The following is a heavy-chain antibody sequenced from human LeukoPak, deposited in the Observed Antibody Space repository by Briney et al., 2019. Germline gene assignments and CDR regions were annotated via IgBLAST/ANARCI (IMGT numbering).Heavy chain of an antibody. CDR1: GGSTSSYY. J-gene: IGHJ4*02. V-gene: IGHV4-4*07. D-gene: IGHD6-19*01. Sequence: SETLSLTCTVSGGSTSSYYWSWIRQPAGKGLEWIGRIYYTGSTNYNPSLKSRVTISVDNSKNQSSLKLSSVTAADTAVYYCARDRSGWYGQEYWGQGNLVTVSS. CDR3: ARDRSGWYGQEY. CDR2: IYYTGST.